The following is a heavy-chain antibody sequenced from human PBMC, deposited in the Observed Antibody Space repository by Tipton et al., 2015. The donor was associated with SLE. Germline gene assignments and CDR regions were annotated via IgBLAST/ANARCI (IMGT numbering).Heavy chain of an antibody. CDR3: ARDGGYCSGGSCYSPRWYFDL. CDR2: INHSGST. J-gene: IGHJ2*01. CDR1: GGSFSGYY. V-gene: IGHV4-34*01. Sequence: TLSLTCAVYGGSFSGYYWSWIRQPPGKGLEWIGEINHSGSTNYNPSLKSRVTISVDTSKNQFSLKLSSVTAADTAVHYCARDGGYCSGGSCYSPRWYFDLWGRGTLVTVSS. D-gene: IGHD2-15*01.